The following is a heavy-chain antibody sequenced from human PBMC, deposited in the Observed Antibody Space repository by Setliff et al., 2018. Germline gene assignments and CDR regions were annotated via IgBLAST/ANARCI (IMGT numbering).Heavy chain of an antibody. Sequence: SETLSLTCTLSGGSLSSGSFYWSWIRQPAGKGLELVGRIYTSGYTNYNPSLESRVTISLDTSKNQFSLKLSSVTAADTAVYYCARRATYYNFWSGYYDYWGQGTLVTVSS. J-gene: IGHJ4*02. D-gene: IGHD3-3*01. CDR2: IYTSGYT. CDR3: ARRATYYNFWSGYYDY. V-gene: IGHV4-61*02. CDR1: GGSLSSGSFY.